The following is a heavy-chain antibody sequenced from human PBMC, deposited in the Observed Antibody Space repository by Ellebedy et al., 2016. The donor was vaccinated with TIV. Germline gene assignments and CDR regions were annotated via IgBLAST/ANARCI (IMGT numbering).Heavy chain of an antibody. D-gene: IGHD5/OR15-5a*01. CDR3: ARSESIDY. CDR2: IWSDGSNK. CDR1: AFTFSSYG. J-gene: IGHJ4*02. V-gene: IGHV3-33*01. Sequence: PGGSLRLSCAASAFTFSSYGMHWVRPATGKGLGWVAVIWSDGSNKYYADSVKGRFTISRDNSKNTLYLQMNSRRAEDTAVYYCARSESIDYWGQGTLVTVSS.